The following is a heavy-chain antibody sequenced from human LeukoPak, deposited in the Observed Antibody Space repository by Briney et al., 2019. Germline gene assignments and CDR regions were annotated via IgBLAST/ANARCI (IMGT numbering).Heavy chain of an antibody. J-gene: IGHJ3*02. D-gene: IGHD3-10*01. V-gene: IGHV3-23*01. Sequence: PGGSLRLSCAASGFTFSSYSMNWVRQAPGKGLEWVSEISGSGDNTYYADSVKGRFTISRDNSKNTLYLQMNSLRAEDTAVYYCAKTLLWLGELLRPGDFDIWGLGTMVTVSS. CDR3: AKTLLWLGELLRPGDFDI. CDR1: GFTFSSYS. CDR2: ISGSGDNT.